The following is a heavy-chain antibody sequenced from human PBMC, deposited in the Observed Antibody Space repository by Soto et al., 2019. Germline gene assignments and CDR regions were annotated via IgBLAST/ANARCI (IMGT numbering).Heavy chain of an antibody. CDR1: GGTFSSYA. CDR2: IIPIFSTA. Sequence: QVQLVQSGAEVKEPGSSVKVSCKASGGTFSSYAISWARQAPGQGLEWMGGIIPIFSTANYAQKFQGRVTITADKSTSTAYMELSSLRSEDTAVYYCARDPDYTYYYYGMDVWGQGTTVTVSS. J-gene: IGHJ6*02. D-gene: IGHD4-4*01. CDR3: ARDPDYTYYYYGMDV. V-gene: IGHV1-69*06.